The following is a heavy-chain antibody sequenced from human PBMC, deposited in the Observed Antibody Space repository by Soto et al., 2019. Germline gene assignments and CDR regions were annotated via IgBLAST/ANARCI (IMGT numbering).Heavy chain of an antibody. V-gene: IGHV3-23*01. CDR3: ANPTLGRRAGY. Sequence: EVQLLESGGGLVQPGGSLRLSCAASGFTFSSYAMSWVRQAPGKGLEWVSAISGSGGSTYYADSVKGRFTISRDNSQNTLYLQMNSLRAEDTAVYDWANPTLGRRAGYWGQGTLVTVSS. CDR1: GFTFSSYA. J-gene: IGHJ4*02. CDR2: ISGSGGST.